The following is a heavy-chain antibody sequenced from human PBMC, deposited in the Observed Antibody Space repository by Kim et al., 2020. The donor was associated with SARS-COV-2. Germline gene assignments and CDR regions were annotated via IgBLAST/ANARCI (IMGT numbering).Heavy chain of an antibody. CDR3: ARGRSYSSSWYPEYYYYYYGMDV. D-gene: IGHD6-13*01. V-gene: IGHV5-51*01. CDR1: GYSFTSYW. J-gene: IGHJ6*02. Sequence: GESLKISCKGSGYSFTSYWIGWVRQMPGKGLEWMGIIYPGDSDTRYSPSFQGQVTISADKSISTAYLQWSSLKASGTAMYYCARGRSYSSSWYPEYYYYYYGMDVWGQGTTVTVSS. CDR2: IYPGDSDT.